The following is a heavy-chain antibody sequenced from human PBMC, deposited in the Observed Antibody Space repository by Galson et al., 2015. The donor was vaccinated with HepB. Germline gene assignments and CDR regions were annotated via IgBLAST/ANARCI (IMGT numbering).Heavy chain of an antibody. Sequence: LRLSCAGSGFSFSTYAMHWVRQAPGKGLEWVAVISHDGDEKFYGYSGVGRFTISRDNSKNTLFLLMNSLTPEDTALYYCARDYGAIRGVRTDYFDYWGQGTLVTVSS. CDR2: ISHDGDEK. CDR1: GFSFSTYA. CDR3: ARDYGAIRGVRTDYFDY. J-gene: IGHJ4*02. D-gene: IGHD3-10*01. V-gene: IGHV3-30-3*01.